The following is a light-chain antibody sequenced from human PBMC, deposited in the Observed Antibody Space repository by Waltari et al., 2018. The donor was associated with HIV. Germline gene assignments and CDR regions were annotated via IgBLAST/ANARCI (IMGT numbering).Light chain of an antibody. CDR2: EVT. CDR3: CSYAASRSVV. V-gene: IGLV2-23*02. J-gene: IGLJ2*01. CDR1: SSDVGNYNL. Sequence: QSALAQPASVSDSPGQSITISCPGTSSDVGNYNLVSWYQQHPGKVPKLIIYEVTKRPSGVSNRFSGSKSGNTASLTISGLQAEDEAEYYCCSYAASRSVVFGGGTKLTVL.